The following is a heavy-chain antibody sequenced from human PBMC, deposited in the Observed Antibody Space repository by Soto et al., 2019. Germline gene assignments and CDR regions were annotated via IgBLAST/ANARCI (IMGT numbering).Heavy chain of an antibody. Sequence: QVHLVQSGVEVKKPGASVKVSCTAHGYNLREYGVSWLRQVPGQGFEWMGWISGDNVNRRSSQRFQDRLTMTTDTSTNTAYLERRSRRCDETAVYFCGREGQRLAQEQYFQFNGVDVWGQGTSVTVA. CDR3: GREGQRLAQEQYFQFNGVDV. V-gene: IGHV1-18*01. D-gene: IGHD6-25*01. CDR2: ISGDNVNR. J-gene: IGHJ6*02. CDR1: GYNLREYG.